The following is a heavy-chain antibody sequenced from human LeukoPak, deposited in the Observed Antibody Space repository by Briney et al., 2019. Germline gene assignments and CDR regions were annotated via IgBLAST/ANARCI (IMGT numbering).Heavy chain of an antibody. D-gene: IGHD6-6*01. Sequence: PGGSLRLSCAASGFTFSSYWMHWVRQAPGKGLGWVSRINSDGSSTSYADSVKGRFTISRDNAKNTLYLQMNSLRAEDTAVYYCARGGVYSSSAPDYWGQGTLVTVSS. CDR2: INSDGSST. J-gene: IGHJ4*02. CDR3: ARGGVYSSSAPDY. CDR1: GFTFSSYW. V-gene: IGHV3-74*01.